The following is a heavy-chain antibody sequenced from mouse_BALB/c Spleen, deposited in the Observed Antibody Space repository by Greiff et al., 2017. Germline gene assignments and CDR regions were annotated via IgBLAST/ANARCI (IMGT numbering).Heavy chain of an antibody. CDR1: GYSITSGYY. V-gene: IGHV3-6*02. D-gene: IGHD2-1*01. CDR2: ISYDGSN. Sequence: ESGPGLVKPSQSLSLTCSVTGYSITSGYYWNWIRQFPGNKLEWMGYISYDGSNNYNPSLKNRISITRDTSKNQFFLKLNSVTTEDTATYYCARDGEYGNYDAYWGQGTLVTVSA. CDR3: ARDGEYGNYDAY. J-gene: IGHJ3*01.